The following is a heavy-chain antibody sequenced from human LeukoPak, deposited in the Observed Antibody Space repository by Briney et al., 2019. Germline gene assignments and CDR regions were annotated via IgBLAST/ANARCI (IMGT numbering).Heavy chain of an antibody. CDR3: AKTFPYGTTWYGFCDY. J-gene: IGHJ4*02. Sequence: GGSLRPSCAASGFPFSNNVMTWVRQAPGRGLDWLAAIRGSGGSTYYADSVKGRFTISRDNSKNMLYLQMNSLRDEDTAVYYCAKTFPYGTTWYGFCDYWGQGALVTVSS. CDR1: GFPFSNNV. V-gene: IGHV3-23*01. CDR2: IRGSGGST. D-gene: IGHD3-3*01.